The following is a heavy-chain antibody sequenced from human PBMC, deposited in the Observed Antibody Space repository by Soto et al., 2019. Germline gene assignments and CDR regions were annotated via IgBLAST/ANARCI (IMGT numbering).Heavy chain of an antibody. Sequence: PGGSLRLSCAASGFTFSSYAMHWVRQAPGKGLEWVAVISYDGSNKYYADSVKGRFTISRDNSKNTLYLQMNSLRAEDTAVYYCARGAGITIFGLVIGDNWLDPWGQGTLVTVYS. CDR2: ISYDGSNK. D-gene: IGHD3-3*01. CDR1: GFTFSSYA. J-gene: IGHJ5*02. V-gene: IGHV3-30-3*01. CDR3: ARGAGITIFGLVIGDNWLDP.